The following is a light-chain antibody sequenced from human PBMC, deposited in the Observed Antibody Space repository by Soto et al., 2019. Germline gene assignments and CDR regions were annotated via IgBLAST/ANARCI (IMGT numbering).Light chain of an antibody. CDR2: DVS. J-gene: IGLJ1*01. CDR1: SSYVGGYNY. CDR3: SSYTSSSTLLYV. Sequence: QSVLTQPASVSGSPGQSITISCTGTSSYVGGYNYVSWYQQHPGKAPKLMIYDVSNRPSGVSNRFSGSKSGNTASLTISGLQAEDEADYYSSSYTSSSTLLYVFGTGTKLTVL. V-gene: IGLV2-14*01.